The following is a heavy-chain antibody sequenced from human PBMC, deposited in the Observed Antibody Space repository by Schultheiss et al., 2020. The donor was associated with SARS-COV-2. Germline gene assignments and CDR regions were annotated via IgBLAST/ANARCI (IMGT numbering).Heavy chain of an antibody. CDR2: INPNSGGT. CDR1: GYTFTSYG. CDR3: ARGTSVATTGPDDY. Sequence: ASVKVSCKASGYTFTSYGISWVRQAPGQGLEWMGWINPNSGGTNYAQKFQGRVTMTRDTSTSTAYMELSRLRSDDTAVYYCARGTSVATTGPDDYWGQGTLVTVSS. D-gene: IGHD1-1*01. V-gene: IGHV1-2*02. J-gene: IGHJ4*02.